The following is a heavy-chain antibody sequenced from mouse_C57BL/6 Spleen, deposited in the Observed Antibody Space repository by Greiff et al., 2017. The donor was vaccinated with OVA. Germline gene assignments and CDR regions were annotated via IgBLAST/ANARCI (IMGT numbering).Heavy chain of an antibody. D-gene: IGHD1-1*01. V-gene: IGHV1-82*01. CDR1: GYAFSSSW. CDR3: ARGITTVVARVY. CDR2: IYPGDGDT. J-gene: IGHJ2*01. Sequence: QVQLQQSGPELVKPGASVKISCKASGYAFSSSWMNWVKQRPGKGLEWIGRIYPGDGDTNYNGKFKGKATLTADKASSTAYRQLSILTSEYSAVYFCARGITTVVARVYWGKGTTLTVSS.